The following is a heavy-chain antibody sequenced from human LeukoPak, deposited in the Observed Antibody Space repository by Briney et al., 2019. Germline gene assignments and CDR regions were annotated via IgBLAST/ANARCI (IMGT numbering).Heavy chain of an antibody. J-gene: IGHJ4*01. Sequence: GGSLRLSCTTSGFTFSNYAMSWVRQAPGKGLEWVSGINGRGDSTVYADAVKGRFTISRDNFKSTLYLQMNSLRVEDTAGYYCAKDQGSGHGAYTWGTFDFWGLETLVTVSS. V-gene: IGHV3-23*01. CDR2: INGRGDST. CDR3: AKDQGSGHGAYTWGTFDF. D-gene: IGHD4/OR15-4a*01. CDR1: GFTFSNYA.